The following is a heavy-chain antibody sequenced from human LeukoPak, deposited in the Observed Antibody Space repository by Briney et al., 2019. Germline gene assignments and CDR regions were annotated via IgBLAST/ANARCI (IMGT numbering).Heavy chain of an antibody. J-gene: IGHJ4*02. Sequence: PGGSLRLSCAASGFTFDDYAMHWVRQAPGKGLEWVSGISWNSGSIGYADSVKGRFTISRDNAKNSLYLQMNSLRAEDTALYYCAKGWRYSGSPHFDYWGQGTLVTVSS. CDR3: AKGWRYSGSPHFDY. D-gene: IGHD1-26*01. CDR1: GFTFDDYA. CDR2: ISWNSGSI. V-gene: IGHV3-9*01.